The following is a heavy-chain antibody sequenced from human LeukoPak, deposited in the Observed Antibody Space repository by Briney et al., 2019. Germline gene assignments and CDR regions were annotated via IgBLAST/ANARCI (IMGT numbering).Heavy chain of an antibody. CDR1: GGTFSSYA. Sequence: SVKVSCKASGGTFSSYAISWVRQAPGQGLEWMGGIIPIFGTANYAQKFQGRVTITADESTSTAYMELSSLRSEDTAVYYCARAARYNWNDPNLHDAFYIWGQGTMVTVSS. CDR3: ARAARYNWNDPNLHDAFYI. D-gene: IGHD1-1*01. J-gene: IGHJ3*02. CDR2: IIPIFGTA. V-gene: IGHV1-69*13.